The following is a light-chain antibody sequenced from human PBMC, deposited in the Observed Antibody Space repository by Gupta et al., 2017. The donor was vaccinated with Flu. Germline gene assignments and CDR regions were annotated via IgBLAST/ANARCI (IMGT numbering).Light chain of an antibody. CDR3: CSFAGSYSWV. J-gene: IGLJ3*02. CDR1: SSDVGGYNY. CDR2: DVG. V-gene: IGLV2-11*01. Sequence: QSALTQPRSVSGSPGPSGTISCTGTSSDVGGYNYVSWHQQHPGKAPKLMIYDVGKRPSRIPDRFSGSKSCNTVSLTISGLQAEDEADYYCCSFAGSYSWVFGRGTKLTVL.